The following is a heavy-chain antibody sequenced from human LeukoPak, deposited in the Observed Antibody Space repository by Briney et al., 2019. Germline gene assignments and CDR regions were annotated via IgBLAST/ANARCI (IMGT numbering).Heavy chain of an antibody. CDR2: TYYRSKWYN. CDR1: GDSVSSNSAA. Sequence: SQTLSLTCAISGDSVSSNSAAWIWIRQSPSRGLEWLGRTYYRSKWYNDYAVSVKSRITINPDTFKNQFSLQLNSVTPEDTAVYYCTREGGTTVATSNFYLDLGGRGTLVTVSS. CDR3: TREGGTTVATSNFYLDL. J-gene: IGHJ2*01. D-gene: IGHD4-17*01. V-gene: IGHV6-1*01.